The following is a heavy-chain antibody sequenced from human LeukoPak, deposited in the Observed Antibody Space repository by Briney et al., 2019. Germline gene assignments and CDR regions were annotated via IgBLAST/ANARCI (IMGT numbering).Heavy chain of an antibody. CDR3: ARDPEAYCSGGSCRGPLDY. CDR2: INPKSGGT. D-gene: IGHD2-15*01. CDR1: GYSFNDYY. V-gene: IGHV1-2*02. Sequence: GASVKVSCKASGYSFNDYYIYWVRQAPGQGLEWMGGINPKSGGTKYAQNFQGRVTMTRDTSISTAHMELSRLRSDDTAVYYCARDPEAYCSGGSCRGPLDYWGQGTLVTVSS. J-gene: IGHJ4*02.